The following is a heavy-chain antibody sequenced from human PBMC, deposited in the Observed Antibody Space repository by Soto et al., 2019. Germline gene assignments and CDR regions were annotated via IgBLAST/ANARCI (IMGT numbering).Heavy chain of an antibody. V-gene: IGHV3-11*06. CDR1: EVNISDYY. J-gene: IGHJ4*02. D-gene: IGHD5-12*01. Sequence: SHSCAAAEVNISDYYMSWISQTPGKGLEWVSYISSSSSYTNYADSVKGRFTISRDNAKNSLYLQMNSLRAEDTAVYYCARTLSDIAPYYFDYWGQGTLVTVSS. CDR2: ISSSSSYT. CDR3: ARTLSDIAPYYFDY.